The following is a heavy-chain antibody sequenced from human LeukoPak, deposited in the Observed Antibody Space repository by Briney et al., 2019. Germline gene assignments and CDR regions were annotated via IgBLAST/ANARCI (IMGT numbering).Heavy chain of an antibody. J-gene: IGHJ4*02. CDR3: ARGRYYGFDY. D-gene: IGHD3-22*01. CDR1: GFAFSDYS. V-gene: IGHV3-74*01. Sequence: GGSLRLSCAASGFAFSDYSMNWVRQAPGKGLVWVSRINSDGSSTSYADSVKGRFTISRDNAKNTLYLQMNSLRAEDTAVYYCARGRYYGFDYWGQGTLVTVSS. CDR2: INSDGSST.